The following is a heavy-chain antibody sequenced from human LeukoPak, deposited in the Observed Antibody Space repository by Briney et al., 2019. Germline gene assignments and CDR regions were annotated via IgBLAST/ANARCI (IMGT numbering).Heavy chain of an antibody. J-gene: IGHJ6*03. CDR3: AKGKKVAGHYYYYYMDV. CDR1: GFTFSSYG. Sequence: GGSPRLSCAASGFTFSSYGMHWVRQAPGKGLEWVAFIRYDGSNKYYADSVKGRFTISRDNSKNTLYLQMNSLRAEDTAVYYCAKGKKVAGHYYYYYMDVWGKGTTVTISS. V-gene: IGHV3-30*02. CDR2: IRYDGSNK. D-gene: IGHD6-19*01.